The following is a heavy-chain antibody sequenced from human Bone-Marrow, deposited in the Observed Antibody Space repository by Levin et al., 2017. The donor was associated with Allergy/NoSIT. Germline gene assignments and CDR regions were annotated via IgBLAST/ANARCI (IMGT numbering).Heavy chain of an antibody. CDR1: GGTFSSYA. V-gene: IGHV1-69*13. Sequence: SVKVSCKASGGTFSSYAISWVRQAPGQGLEWMGGIIPIFGTANYAQKFQGRVTITADESTSTAYMELSSLRSEDTAVYYCARAGTDIVVVPAAMKVRIAFGLQYYYYYMDVWGKGTTVTVSS. J-gene: IGHJ6*03. CDR3: ARAGTDIVVVPAAMKVRIAFGLQYYYYYMDV. CDR2: IIPIFGTA. D-gene: IGHD2-2*01.